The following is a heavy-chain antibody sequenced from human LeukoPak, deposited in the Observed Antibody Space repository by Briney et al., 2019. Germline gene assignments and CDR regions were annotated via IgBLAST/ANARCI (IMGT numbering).Heavy chain of an antibody. D-gene: IGHD3-22*01. V-gene: IGHV4-30-4*01. CDR1: GGSISSGDYY. J-gene: IGHJ4*02. CDR3: ARGYYYDSSGSRAVDY. CDR2: IYYSGST. Sequence: SETLSLTCTVSGGSISSGDYYWSWIRQPPGKGLEWIGYIYYSGSTYYNPSLKSRVTISVDTSKNQFSLKLSSVTAADTAVYYCARGYYYDSSGSRAVDYWGQGTLVTVSS.